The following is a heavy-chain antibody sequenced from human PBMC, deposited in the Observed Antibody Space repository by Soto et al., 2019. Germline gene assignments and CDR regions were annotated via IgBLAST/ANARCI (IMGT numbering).Heavy chain of an antibody. CDR3: ARHVWDDYGDYPKYSFDY. D-gene: IGHD4-17*01. CDR1: GGSISSYY. Sequence: SETLSLTCTVSGGSISSYYWSWIRQPPGKGLEWIGYIYYSGSTNYNPSLKSRVTISVDTSKNQFSLKLSSVTAADTAVYYCARHVWDDYGDYPKYSFDYWGQGTLVTVSS. V-gene: IGHV4-59*08. J-gene: IGHJ4*02. CDR2: IYYSGST.